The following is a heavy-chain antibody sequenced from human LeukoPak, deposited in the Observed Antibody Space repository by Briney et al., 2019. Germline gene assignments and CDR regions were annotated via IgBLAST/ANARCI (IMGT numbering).Heavy chain of an antibody. CDR1: EYTFTDYY. Sequence: GASVKVSCKSSEYTFTDYYMHWVRQAPGQGLEWMGWINPNSGGTNYAQKFQGRVTMTRDTSISTAYMELSRLRSDDTAVYYCASSVSSSWYGYYYYYYMDVWGKGTTVTVSS. D-gene: IGHD6-13*01. V-gene: IGHV1-2*02. CDR3: ASSVSSSWYGYYYYYYMDV. J-gene: IGHJ6*03. CDR2: INPNSGGT.